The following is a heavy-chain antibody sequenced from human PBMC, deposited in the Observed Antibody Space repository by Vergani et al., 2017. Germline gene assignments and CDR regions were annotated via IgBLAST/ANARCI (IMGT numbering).Heavy chain of an antibody. CDR3: ARGGRYQLQTLDY. CDR2: SYNTGDT. CDR1: GGSISSYY. Sequence: QVQLQESGPGLVKPSETLSLTCTVSGGSISSYYWSWIRQPAGKGLEWIGRSYNTGDTIYNPSLKSRVTMSVDTSNNQFSLKLSSVTAADAAVYYCARGGRYQLQTLDYWGQGTLVTVSS. D-gene: IGHD2-2*01. J-gene: IGHJ4*02. V-gene: IGHV4-4*07.